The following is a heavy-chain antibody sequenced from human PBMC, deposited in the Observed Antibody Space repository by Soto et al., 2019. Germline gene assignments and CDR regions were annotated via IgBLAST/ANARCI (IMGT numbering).Heavy chain of an antibody. Sequence: PSETLSLTCTVSCGSISSGGYYWSWIRQHPGKGLEWIGYIYYSGSTYYNPSLKSRVTISVDTSKNQFSLKLSSVTAADTAVYYCARDLTAAGYFDYWGQGTLVTVSS. CDR3: ARDLTAAGYFDY. CDR2: IYYSGST. D-gene: IGHD6-13*01. CDR1: CGSISSGGYY. J-gene: IGHJ4*02. V-gene: IGHV4-31*03.